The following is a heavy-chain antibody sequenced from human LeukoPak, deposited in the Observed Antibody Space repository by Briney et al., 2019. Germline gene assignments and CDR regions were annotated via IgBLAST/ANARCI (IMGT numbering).Heavy chain of an antibody. CDR3: ARGSNALTSPLYFDY. CDR1: GYTFTGNY. CDR2: INPNSGGT. J-gene: IGHJ4*02. D-gene: IGHD4/OR15-4a*01. Sequence: GASVKVSCKASGYTFTGNYMRWVRQAPGQGLEWMGWINPNSGGTNYAQKFQGRVTMTRDTSISTAYMELSRLRSDDTAVYYCARGSNALTSPLYFDYWGQGTLVTVSS. V-gene: IGHV1-2*02.